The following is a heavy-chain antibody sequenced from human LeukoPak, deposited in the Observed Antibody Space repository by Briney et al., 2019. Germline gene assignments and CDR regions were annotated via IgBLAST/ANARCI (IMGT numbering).Heavy chain of an antibody. CDR3: AKKSIDYDFWSAFDI. J-gene: IGHJ3*02. V-gene: IGHV3-30*18. CDR1: GFTFSSYG. D-gene: IGHD3-3*01. CDR2: ISNDGSNQ. Sequence: GRSLRLSCAASGFTFSSYGMHWVRQAPGRGLDWVAVISNDGSNQYYADSVKGRFTISRDTSKNTLYLQMKSLRPEDTALYYCAKKSIDYDFWSAFDIWGQGTMVTVSS.